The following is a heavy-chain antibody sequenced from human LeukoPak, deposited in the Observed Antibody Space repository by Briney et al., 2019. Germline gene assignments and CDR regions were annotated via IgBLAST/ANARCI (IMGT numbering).Heavy chain of an antibody. D-gene: IGHD2-15*01. CDR2: IKQDGSEK. Sequence: PGGSLRLSCAASGFTFSSYWMSWVRQAPGKGLEWVANIKQDGSEKYYVDSVKGRFTISGDNAKNSLYLQMNSLRAEDTAVYYCARSPGSRLRLFDYWGQGTLVTVSS. V-gene: IGHV3-7*01. CDR3: ARSPGSRLRLFDY. J-gene: IGHJ4*02. CDR1: GFTFSSYW.